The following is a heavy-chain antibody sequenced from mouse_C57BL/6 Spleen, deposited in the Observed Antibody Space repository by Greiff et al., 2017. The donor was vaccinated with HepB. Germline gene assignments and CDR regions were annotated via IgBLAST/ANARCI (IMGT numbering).Heavy chain of an antibody. J-gene: IGHJ1*03. CDR1: GYTFTDYY. CDR2: INPNNGGT. D-gene: IGHD1-2*01. V-gene: IGHV1-26*01. CDR3: ARDDGDGYFDV. Sequence: EVQLQQSGPELVKPGASVKISCKASGYTFTDYYMTWVKQSHGKSLEWIGDINPNNGGTSYKQKFKGKATLTVDKSSSTAYMELRSLTSEDSAVYYCARDDGDGYFDVWGTGTTVTVSS.